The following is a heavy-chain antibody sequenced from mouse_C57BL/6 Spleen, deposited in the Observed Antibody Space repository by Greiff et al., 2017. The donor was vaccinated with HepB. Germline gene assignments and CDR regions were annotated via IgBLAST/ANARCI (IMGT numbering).Heavy chain of an antibody. J-gene: IGHJ4*01. CDR1: GFTFSNYW. CDR3: TERSGALDY. V-gene: IGHV6-3*01. CDR2: IRFKSDNYAT. Sequence: EVQVVESGGGLVQPGGSMKLSCAASGFTFSNYWMNWVRQTPEKGLEWVARIRFKSDNYATHYAVSGKGSITISTDDYKSYVYLQRNNFRAKDTGICYCTERSGALDYWGQGTSVTVSS.